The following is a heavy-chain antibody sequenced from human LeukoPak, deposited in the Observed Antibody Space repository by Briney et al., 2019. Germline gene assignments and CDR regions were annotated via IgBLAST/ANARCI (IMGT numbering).Heavy chain of an antibody. CDR2: IYPGDSDT. V-gene: IGHV5-51*01. Sequence: GESLKISCKGSGYSFTSYWIGWVRQMPGKGLEWMGIIYPGDSDTRYSPSFQGQVIISADKSISTAYLQWSSLKASDTAMYYCARQREFTVTYFDYWGQGTLVTVSS. D-gene: IGHD4-17*01. J-gene: IGHJ4*02. CDR3: ARQREFTVTYFDY. CDR1: GYSFTSYW.